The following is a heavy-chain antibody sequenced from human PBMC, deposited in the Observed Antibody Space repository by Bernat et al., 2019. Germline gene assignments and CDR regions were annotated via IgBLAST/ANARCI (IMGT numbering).Heavy chain of an antibody. Sequence: QLQLQESGPGLVKPSETLSLTCTVSGGSISSTTYYWGWIRQPPGKGLEWIGSIYYSGSTYYNPSLKSRVTISVDTSNNQFSLKLSSVTAADTAVYYCARHDGSYYVNWFDLWGQGTLVTVSS. D-gene: IGHD1-26*01. CDR3: ARHDGSYYVNWFDL. J-gene: IGHJ5*02. CDR2: IYYSGST. CDR1: GGSISSTTYY. V-gene: IGHV4-39*01.